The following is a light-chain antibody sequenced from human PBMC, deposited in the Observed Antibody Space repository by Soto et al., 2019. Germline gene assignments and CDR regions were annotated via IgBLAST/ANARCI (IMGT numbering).Light chain of an antibody. J-gene: IGLJ3*02. V-gene: IGLV1-36*01. CDR1: SSNIGNNA. CDR3: ASWDDSLNGVV. Sequence: QSVLTQPPSVSEAPRQRVTISCSGSSSNIGNNAVNWYQQFPGEAPKLLIYYDDLLPSGVSDRFSGSKSGTSASLAISGLQSEDEADYYCASWDDSLNGVVFGGGTKLTVL. CDR2: YDD.